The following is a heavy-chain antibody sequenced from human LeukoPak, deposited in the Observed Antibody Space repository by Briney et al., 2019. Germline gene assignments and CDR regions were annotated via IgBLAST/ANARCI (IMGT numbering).Heavy chain of an antibody. Sequence: GGSLRLSCAASGFTFSSYSMSWVRQAPGKGLEWVSSISSSSSYIYYADSVKGRFTISRHNAKNSLYLQMDSLRAEDTAVYYCARVSSSWHYFDYWGQGTLVTVSS. D-gene: IGHD6-13*01. J-gene: IGHJ4*02. CDR3: ARVSSSWHYFDY. CDR2: ISSSSSYI. V-gene: IGHV3-21*01. CDR1: GFTFSSYS.